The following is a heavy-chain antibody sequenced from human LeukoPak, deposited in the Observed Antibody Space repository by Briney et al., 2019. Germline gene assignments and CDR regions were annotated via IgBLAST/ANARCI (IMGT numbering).Heavy chain of an antibody. Sequence: GGSLRLSCAISGFTFSACELTWVRQAPGKGLEWVSYISRSGSTRYYADSVKGRFTISRDNAKNSLYLQVNSLRAEDTAVYYCARVATMVRVPLDALDIWGQGTMVSVSS. V-gene: IGHV3-48*03. J-gene: IGHJ3*02. CDR2: ISRSGSTR. CDR1: GFTFSACE. CDR3: ARVATMVRVPLDALDI. D-gene: IGHD3-10*01.